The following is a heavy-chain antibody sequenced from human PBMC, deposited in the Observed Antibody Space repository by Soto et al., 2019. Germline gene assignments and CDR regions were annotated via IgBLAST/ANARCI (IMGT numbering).Heavy chain of an antibody. CDR2: ISHGGVTK. CDR1: GSAFPKYP. J-gene: IGHJ5*02. Sequence: GGSLRLSCGASGSAFPKYPMHWFRQTPDKGLEWVAVISHGGVTKNSADSVKGRFSISRDNSRNTLYLEMNSLRTEDTAMYYCVRGGYSSSWERLDPWGQGTLVTVSS. CDR3: VRGGYSSSWERLDP. V-gene: IGHV3-30-3*01. D-gene: IGHD4-4*01.